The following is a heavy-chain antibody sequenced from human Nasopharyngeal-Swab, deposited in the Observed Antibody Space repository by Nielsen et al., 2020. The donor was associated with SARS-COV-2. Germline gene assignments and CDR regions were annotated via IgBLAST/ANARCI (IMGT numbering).Heavy chain of an antibody. CDR2: ISSSSSYI. D-gene: IGHD6-6*01. J-gene: IGHJ6*02. CDR3: AREEYSSSHIYYYYYGMDV. V-gene: IGHV3-21*01. CDR1: GFTFSSYS. Sequence: GESLKISCAASGFTFSSYSMNWVRQAPGKGLEWVSSISSSSSYIYYADSVKGRFTISRDNAKNSLYLQMNSLRAEDTAVYYCAREEYSSSHIYYYYYGMDVWGQGTTVTVS.